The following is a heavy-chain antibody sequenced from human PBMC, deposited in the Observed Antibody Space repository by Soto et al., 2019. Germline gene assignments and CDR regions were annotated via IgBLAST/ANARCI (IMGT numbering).Heavy chain of an antibody. Sequence: PGGSLRLSCAASGFTFSSYSMNWVRQAPGKGLEWVSYISSSSSTIYYADSVKGRFTISRDNAKNSLYLQMNSLRAEDTAVYYCARDLGVVPAATPVGYYGMDVWGQGNTVTVSS. CDR2: ISSSSSTI. D-gene: IGHD2-2*01. V-gene: IGHV3-48*01. CDR1: GFTFSSYS. J-gene: IGHJ6*02. CDR3: ARDLGVVPAATPVGYYGMDV.